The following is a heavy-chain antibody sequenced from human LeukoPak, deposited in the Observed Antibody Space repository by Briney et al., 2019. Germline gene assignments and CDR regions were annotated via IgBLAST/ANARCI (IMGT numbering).Heavy chain of an antibody. CDR2: ISYDGSNK. CDR1: GFTFSSYG. V-gene: IGHV3-30*18. Sequence: PGGSLRLSCAASGFTFSSYGMHWVRQAPGKGLEWVAAISYDGSNKYYADSVKGRFTISRDNSKNTLYLQMNSLRAEDTAVYYCAKDSDYYFDYWGQGTLVTVSS. J-gene: IGHJ4*02. CDR3: AKDSDYYFDY.